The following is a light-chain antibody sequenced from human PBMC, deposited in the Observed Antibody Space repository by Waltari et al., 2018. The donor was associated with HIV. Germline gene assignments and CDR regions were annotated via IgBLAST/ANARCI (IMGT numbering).Light chain of an antibody. V-gene: IGKV4-1*01. CDR3: QQYLDFPRT. CDR2: WAS. CDR1: QSVLYTSKNKNS. J-gene: IGKJ1*01. Sequence: IDMTQSPDSLSVSLGERAPINCKSSQSVLYTSKNKNSLAWYQQKSGQSPNLLIYWASARESGVPDRFSGSGSGTDFNLTISSLQAEDVAVYYCQQYLDFPRTFGQGTKVEVK.